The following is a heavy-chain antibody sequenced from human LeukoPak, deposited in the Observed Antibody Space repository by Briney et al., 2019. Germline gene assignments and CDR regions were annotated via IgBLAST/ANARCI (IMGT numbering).Heavy chain of an antibody. CDR1: GDSISSSNSY. CDR3: ARKPGYSGSYWYFDY. D-gene: IGHD5-12*01. J-gene: IGHJ4*02. V-gene: IGHV4-39*07. Sequence: PSETLSLTCTVSGDSISSSNSYWGWVRQPPGKGLEWIGSIYKSAYYNRSLQSRASISIDTSKNQFSLNLSSVTAGDTAVYYCARKPGYSGSYWYFDYWGQGIPVTVSS. CDR2: IYKSA.